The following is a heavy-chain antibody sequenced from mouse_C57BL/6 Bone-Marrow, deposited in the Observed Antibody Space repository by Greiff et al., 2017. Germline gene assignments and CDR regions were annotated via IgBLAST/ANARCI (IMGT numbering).Heavy chain of an antibody. D-gene: IGHD1-1*01. J-gene: IGHJ4*01. Sequence: EVLLVESGGGLVKPGGSLKLSCAASGFTFSSYAMSWVRQTPEKRLEWVATISAGGSYTNYPDNVKGRFTISRDNANNNPYLQMSHLKSEDTAVYYCAREGNTTVVATYARDYWGQGTSVTVSS. CDR1: GFTFSSYA. V-gene: IGHV5-4*01. CDR2: ISAGGSYT. CDR3: AREGNTTVVATYARDY.